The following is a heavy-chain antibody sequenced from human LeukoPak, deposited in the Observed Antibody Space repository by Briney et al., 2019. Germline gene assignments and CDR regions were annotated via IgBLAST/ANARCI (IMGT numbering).Heavy chain of an antibody. CDR1: GGSISSGGYY. J-gene: IGHJ5*02. D-gene: IGHD3-9*01. V-gene: IGHV4-31*03. Sequence: PSQTLSLTCTVSGGSISSGGYYWSWIRQHPGKGLEWIGYIYYSGSTYYNPSLKRRVTISVDTSKNQFSLKLSSVTAADTAVYCCARAQRDDILTVGGYNWFDPWGQGTLVTVSS. CDR3: ARAQRDDILTVGGYNWFDP. CDR2: IYYSGST.